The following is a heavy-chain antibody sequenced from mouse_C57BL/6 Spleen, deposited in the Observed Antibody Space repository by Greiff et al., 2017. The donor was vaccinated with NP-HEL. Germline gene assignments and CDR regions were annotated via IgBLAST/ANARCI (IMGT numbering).Heavy chain of an antibody. CDR2: INPSTGGT. V-gene: IGHV1-42*01. Sequence: EVQLKESGPELVKPGASVKISCKASGYSFTGYYMNWVKQSPEKSLEWIGEINPSTGGTTYNQKFKAKATLTVDKSSSTAYMQLKSLTSEDSAVYYCASHYYGRAFDYWGQGTTLTVSS. CDR3: ASHYYGRAFDY. CDR1: GYSFTGYY. D-gene: IGHD1-2*01. J-gene: IGHJ2*01.